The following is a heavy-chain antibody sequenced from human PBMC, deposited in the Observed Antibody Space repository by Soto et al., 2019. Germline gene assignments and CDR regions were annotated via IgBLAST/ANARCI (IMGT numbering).Heavy chain of an antibody. CDR2: IYYSGST. V-gene: IGHV4-31*03. CDR1: GGSISSGGYY. Sequence: SETLSLTXTVSGGSISSGGYYWSWIRQHPGKGLEWIGYIYYSGSTYYNPSLKSRVTISVDTSKNQFSLKLSSVTAADTAVYYCAREGMVRGVITTTGYYYYMDVWGKGTTVTVSS. CDR3: AREGMVRGVITTTGYYYYMDV. D-gene: IGHD3-10*01. J-gene: IGHJ6*03.